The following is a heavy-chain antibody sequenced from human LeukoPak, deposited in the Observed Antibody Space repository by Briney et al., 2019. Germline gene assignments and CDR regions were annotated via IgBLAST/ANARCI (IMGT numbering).Heavy chain of an antibody. J-gene: IGHJ6*01. D-gene: IGHD6-13*01. V-gene: IGHV4-34*01. Sequence: SETLSLTCAVYGGSFSGYYWSWIRQPPGKGLEWLGEINHSGSTNYNPPLKSRVPISVDTSKNQFSLKLSSVTASDTAVYYCARGTSISFSISWYAVYYGIDGWGQGTTVTVSS. CDR2: INHSGST. CDR3: ARGTSISFSISWYAVYYGIDG. CDR1: GGSFSGYY.